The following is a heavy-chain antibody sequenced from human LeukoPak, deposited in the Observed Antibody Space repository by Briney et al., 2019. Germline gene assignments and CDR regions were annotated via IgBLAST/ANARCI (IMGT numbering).Heavy chain of an antibody. J-gene: IGHJ4*02. CDR3: AKLYFPSGNPTCDY. CDR1: GFTVSNNY. CDR2: IYSGGST. D-gene: IGHD2/OR15-2a*01. Sequence: GGSLRLSRAASGFTVSNNYMRWVRQAPGKGLDWVSLIYSGGSTYYADSVKGRFIISRDNSKNTLYLQMNSLRAEDTAIYYCAKLYFPSGNPTCDYWGQGTLVTVSS. V-gene: IGHV3-66*04.